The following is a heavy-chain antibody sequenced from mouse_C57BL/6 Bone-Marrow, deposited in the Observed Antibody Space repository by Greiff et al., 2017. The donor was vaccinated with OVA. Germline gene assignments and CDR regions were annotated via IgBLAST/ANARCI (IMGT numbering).Heavy chain of an antibody. CDR3: TCITTGVAPAMDY. CDR2: IDPENGDT. V-gene: IGHV14-4*01. Sequence: VQLQQSGAELVRPGASVKLSCTASGFNIKDDYMHWVKQRPEQGLEWIGWIDPENGDTEYASKFQGKATITTDTSSNTAYLQLSGLTSEDTAVDDGTCITTGVAPAMDYWGQGTSVTVSS. CDR1: GFNIKDDY. J-gene: IGHJ4*01. D-gene: IGHD1-1*01.